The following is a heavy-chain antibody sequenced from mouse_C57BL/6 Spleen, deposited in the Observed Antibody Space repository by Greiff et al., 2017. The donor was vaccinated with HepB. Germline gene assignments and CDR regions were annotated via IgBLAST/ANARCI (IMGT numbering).Heavy chain of an antibody. Sequence: VQLQQPGAELVMPGASVKLSCKASGYTFTSYWMHWVKQRPGQGLEWIGEIDPSDSYTNYNQKFKGKSTLTVDKSSSTAYMQLSSLTSEDSAVYCGARFSTMRGFAYWGQGTLVTVSA. V-gene: IGHV1-69*01. CDR2: IDPSDSYT. CDR3: ARFSTMRGFAY. CDR1: GYTFTSYW. D-gene: IGHD2-4*01. J-gene: IGHJ3*01.